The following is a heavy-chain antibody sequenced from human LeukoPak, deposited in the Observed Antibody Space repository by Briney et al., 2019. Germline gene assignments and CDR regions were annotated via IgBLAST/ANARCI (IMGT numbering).Heavy chain of an antibody. CDR3: ATLNTVAGFDY. CDR2: INPSGGST. CDR1: GYTFTSYY. D-gene: IGHD6-19*01. V-gene: IGHV1-46*01. J-gene: IGHJ4*02. Sequence: GASVKVSCKASGYTFTSYYMHWVRQAPGQGLEWMGIINPSGGSTSYAQKFQGRVTMTRDTSTSTVYMELSSLRSGDTAVYYCATLNTVAGFDYWGQGTLVTVSS.